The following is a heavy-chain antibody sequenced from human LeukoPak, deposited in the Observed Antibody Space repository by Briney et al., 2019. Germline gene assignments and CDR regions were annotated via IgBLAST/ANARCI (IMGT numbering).Heavy chain of an antibody. CDR2: ISWDGGTT. J-gene: IGHJ3*02. V-gene: IGHV3-43*01. CDR1: GFAFHHHA. CDR3: AKALRASTIGTTGVFHI. Sequence: GGSLRLSCAPSGFAFHHHAIHWVRQAPGKGLEWISLISWDGGTTLFADSVKGRFAISRDNDKGSLYLQMNSLRSEDTAMYYCAKALRASTIGTTGVFHIWGLGTMVTVSS. D-gene: IGHD1-1*01.